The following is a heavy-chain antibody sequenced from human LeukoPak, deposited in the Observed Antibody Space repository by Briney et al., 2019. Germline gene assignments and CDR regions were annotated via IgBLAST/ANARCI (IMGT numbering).Heavy chain of an antibody. CDR2: ISYDGSNK. J-gene: IGHJ4*02. CDR1: GFSFSSYA. D-gene: IGHD6-19*01. Sequence: GGSLRLSCSASGFSFSSYAMHWVRQAPGKGREWVAVISYDGSNKYYADSVKGRFTISRDNSKNTLYLQMNSLRAEDTAVYYCARVAVAGTPEFDYWGQGTLVTVSS. CDR3: ARVAVAGTPEFDY. V-gene: IGHV3-30-3*01.